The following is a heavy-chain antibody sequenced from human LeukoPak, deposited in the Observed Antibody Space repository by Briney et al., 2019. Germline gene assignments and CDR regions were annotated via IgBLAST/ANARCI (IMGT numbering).Heavy chain of an antibody. D-gene: IGHD6-13*01. Sequence: PGGSPRLSCSASGFTFNNYAMHWVRQAPGKGLEHFSAISSSGDHTYYADSVKGRFTISRDNSRNTLYLQMPFLRVEDTAVYYCVKDSLPKSYSTAWYYAFDVWGQGTMVTVSS. J-gene: IGHJ3*01. CDR2: ISSSGDHT. CDR1: GFTFNNYA. V-gene: IGHV3-64D*09. CDR3: VKDSLPKSYSTAWYYAFDV.